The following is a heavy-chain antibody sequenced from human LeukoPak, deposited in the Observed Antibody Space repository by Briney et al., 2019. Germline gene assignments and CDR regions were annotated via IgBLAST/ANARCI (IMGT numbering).Heavy chain of an antibody. D-gene: IGHD3-22*01. J-gene: IGHJ4*02. CDR3: ARTSYCDSRETDY. CDR2: IYYSGST. Sequence: ETLSLTCTVSGGTISSYYWIWIRQPPGKGLEWIGYIYYSGSTKYNPSLESRVTISVDTSKHQFSLKLSSVTAADTAVYYCARTSYCDSRETDYWGQGTLVTVS. V-gene: IGHV4-59*01. CDR1: GGTISSYY.